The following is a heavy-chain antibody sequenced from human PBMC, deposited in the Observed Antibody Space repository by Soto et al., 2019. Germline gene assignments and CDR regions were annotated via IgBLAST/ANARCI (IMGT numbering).Heavy chain of an antibody. J-gene: IGHJ5*02. CDR1: GYTFTSYY. V-gene: IGHV1-46*01. CDR2: INPSGGST. D-gene: IGHD6-13*01. Sequence: GASVKVSCKASGYTFTSYYMHWVRQAPGQGLEWMGIINPSGGSTSYAQKFQGRVTMTRDTSTSTVYMELSSLRSEDTAVFYCARDSQIAAAGTRLTNGFDPWGQGTLVTVSS. CDR3: ARDSQIAAAGTRLTNGFDP.